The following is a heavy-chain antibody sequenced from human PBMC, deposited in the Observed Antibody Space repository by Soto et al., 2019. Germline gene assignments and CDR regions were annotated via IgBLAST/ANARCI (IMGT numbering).Heavy chain of an antibody. V-gene: IGHV3-23*01. CDR1: GFTFSSYA. D-gene: IGHD4-17*01. Sequence: EVQLLESGGGLVQPGGSLRLSCAASGFTFSSYAMNWVRQAPGKGLEWVSVISGSGGSTYYADAVKGRFTISRDNSKSTLYLQMNSLRAEDTAVYYCAKRTVGWYFDLWGRGTLVTASS. CDR2: ISGSGGST. J-gene: IGHJ2*01. CDR3: AKRTVGWYFDL.